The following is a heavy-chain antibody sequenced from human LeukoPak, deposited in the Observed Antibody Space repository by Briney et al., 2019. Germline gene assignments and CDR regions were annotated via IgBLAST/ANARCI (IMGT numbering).Heavy chain of an antibody. CDR2: IHHSGST. V-gene: IGHV4-4*02. Sequence: SGTLSLTCAVSRGSISRSNWWSWVRQPPGKGLEWIGEIHHSGSTNYNPSLKSRVTFSVDKSKNHFSLNLSSVTAADTAVYYCARGGVTDAFDIWGQGTMVTVSS. CDR3: ARGGVTDAFDI. CDR1: RGSISRSNW. J-gene: IGHJ3*02. D-gene: IGHD2-21*02.